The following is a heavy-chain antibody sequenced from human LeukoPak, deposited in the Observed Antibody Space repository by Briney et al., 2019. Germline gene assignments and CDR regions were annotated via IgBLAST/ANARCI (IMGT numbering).Heavy chain of an antibody. CDR1: GGSISSYY. D-gene: IGHD1-26*01. J-gene: IGHJ6*03. Sequence: SETQSLTCTVSGGSISSYYWSWIRQPAGKGLEWIGRIYTSGSTNYNPSLKSRVTMSVDTSKNQCSLKLSSVTAADTAVYYCAREVVGASYYYYYMDVWGKGTTVTVSS. CDR2: IYTSGST. CDR3: AREVVGASYYYYYMDV. V-gene: IGHV4-4*07.